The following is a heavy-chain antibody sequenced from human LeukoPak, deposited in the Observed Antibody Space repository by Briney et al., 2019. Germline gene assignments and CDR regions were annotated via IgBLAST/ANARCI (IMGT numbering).Heavy chain of an antibody. CDR3: ARWPSDRYAFDI. J-gene: IGHJ3*02. Sequence: ASVKVSCKASGYTFTSYGLSWVRQAPGQGLEWMGWISDSNNKTNYAQNLQGRVTMTTDTSTSTAYMELRSLRSDDTAVYYCARWPSDRYAFDIWGQGTMVTVSS. V-gene: IGHV1-18*01. CDR2: ISDSNNKT. CDR1: GYTFTSYG.